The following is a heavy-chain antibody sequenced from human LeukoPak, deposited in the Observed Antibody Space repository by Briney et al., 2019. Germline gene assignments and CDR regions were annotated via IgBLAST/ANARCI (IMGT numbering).Heavy chain of an antibody. Sequence: ASVKVSCKASGYTFTSYDINWVRQATGQGLEWMGWMNPNSGNTGYAQKFQGRVTMTRNTSISTAYMELSSLRSEDTAVYYCAREPPPCSGGSCYSDYWGQGTLVTVSS. V-gene: IGHV1-8*01. J-gene: IGHJ4*02. CDR3: AREPPPCSGGSCYSDY. D-gene: IGHD2-15*01. CDR2: MNPNSGNT. CDR1: GYTFTSYD.